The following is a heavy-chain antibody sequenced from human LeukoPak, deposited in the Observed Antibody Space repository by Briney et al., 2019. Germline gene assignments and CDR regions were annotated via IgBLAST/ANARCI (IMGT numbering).Heavy chain of an antibody. V-gene: IGHV3-7*01. CDR3: ARPLDGYYYYGMGV. CDR2: IKQDGSEK. CDR1: GFTFSSYW. D-gene: IGHD1-1*01. J-gene: IGHJ6*02. Sequence: SGGSLRLSCAASGFTFSSYWMSWVRQAPGKGLEWGASIKQDGSEKYYVDSVKGRFTISRDNAKNSLYLQMNSLRAEDTAVYFFARPLDGYYYYGMGVWGHGTTVNVSS.